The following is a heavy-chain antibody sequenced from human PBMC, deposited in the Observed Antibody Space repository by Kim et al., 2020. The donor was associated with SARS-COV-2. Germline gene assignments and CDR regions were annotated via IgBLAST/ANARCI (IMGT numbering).Heavy chain of an antibody. CDR1: GYTFTSYD. J-gene: IGHJ5*02. Sequence: ASVKVSCKASGYTFTSYDINWVRQATGQGLEWMGWMNPNSGNTGYAQKFQGRVTMTRNTSISTAYMELSSLRSEDTAVYYCARDRMTYSSGWYSWFDPWGQGTLVTVSS. CDR2: MNPNSGNT. CDR3: ARDRMTYSSGWYSWFDP. D-gene: IGHD6-19*01. V-gene: IGHV1-8*01.